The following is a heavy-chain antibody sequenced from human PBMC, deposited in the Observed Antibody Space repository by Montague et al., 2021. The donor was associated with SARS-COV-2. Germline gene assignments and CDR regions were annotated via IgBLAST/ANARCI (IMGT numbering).Heavy chain of an antibody. J-gene: IGHJ4*02. CDR3: ARTGAYDHFDY. V-gene: IGHV4-39*07. CDR1: GDSISSSSYY. D-gene: IGHD5-12*01. CDR2: VYRTGGT. Sequence: SETLSLTCTVSGDSISSSSYYWGWIRQPPGKGLEWIAEVYRTGGTMFNPWFRSRVTLSIDRSKNLFSLNLNSVTVADTAVYYCARTGAYDHFDYWGPGTLVIVSS.